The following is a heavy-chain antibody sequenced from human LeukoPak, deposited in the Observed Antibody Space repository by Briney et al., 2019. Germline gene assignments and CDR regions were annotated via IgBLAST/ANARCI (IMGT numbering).Heavy chain of an antibody. CDR1: GGSISSSSYY. CDR3: ARHPTYSSSWYLGY. V-gene: IGHV4-39*01. CDR2: IYYSGST. D-gene: IGHD6-13*01. Sequence: SETLSLTCTVSGGSISSSSYYWGWIRQPPGKGLEWIGSIYYSGSTYYNPSLKSRVTISVDTSKNQFSLSLSSVTAADTAVYYCARHPTYSSSWYLGYWGQGTLVTVSS. J-gene: IGHJ4*02.